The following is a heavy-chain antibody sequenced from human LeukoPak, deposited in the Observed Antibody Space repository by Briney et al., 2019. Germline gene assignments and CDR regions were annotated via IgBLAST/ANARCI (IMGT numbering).Heavy chain of an antibody. CDR3: ARQLAGTDAFDI. CDR2: IYTSGST. D-gene: IGHD6-19*01. Sequence: SETLSLPCTVSGGSISSYYWSWIRQPPGKGLEWIGYIYTSGSTNYNPSLKSRVTISVDTSKNQFSLKLSSVTAADTAVYYCARQLAGTDAFDIWGQGTMVTVSS. CDR1: GGSISSYY. J-gene: IGHJ3*02. V-gene: IGHV4-4*09.